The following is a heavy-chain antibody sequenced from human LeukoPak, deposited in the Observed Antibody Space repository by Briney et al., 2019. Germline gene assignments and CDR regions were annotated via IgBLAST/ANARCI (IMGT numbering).Heavy chain of an antibody. CDR3: ARKKSRIRLGEGFDY. J-gene: IGHJ4*02. CDR1: GGSFSGYY. Sequence: SETLSLTCAVYGGSFSGYYWSWIRQPPGKGLEWIGEINHSGSTNYNPSLKSRVTISVDTSKNQFSLMLSSVTAADTAVYYCARKKSRIRLGEGFDYWGQGTLVTVSS. D-gene: IGHD3-16*01. CDR2: INHSGST. V-gene: IGHV4-34*01.